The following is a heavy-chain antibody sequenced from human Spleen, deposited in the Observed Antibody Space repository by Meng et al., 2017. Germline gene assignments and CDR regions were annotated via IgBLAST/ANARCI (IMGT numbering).Heavy chain of an antibody. V-gene: IGHV3-66*01. J-gene: IGHJ3*02. D-gene: IGHD2/OR15-2a*01. CDR1: GITVSSNY. Sequence: GESLKISCAASGITVSSNYMSWVRQAPGKGLEWVSAIDIGGTTNYADSVKGRFTISRDNSKNTLYLQMNSLRAEDTAVYYCAREIIGAASAFDIWGQGTLVTVSS. CDR2: IDIGGTT. CDR3: AREIIGAASAFDI.